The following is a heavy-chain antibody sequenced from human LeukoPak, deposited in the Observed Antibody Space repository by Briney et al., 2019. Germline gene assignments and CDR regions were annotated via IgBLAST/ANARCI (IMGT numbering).Heavy chain of an antibody. CDR3: AKARPHYDYVWGSYKLDY. Sequence: GGSLRPSCAASGFTFDDYTMHWVRQAPGKGLEWVSLISWDGGSTYYADSVKGRFTISRDNSKNSLYLQMNSLRTEDTALYYCAKARPHYDYVWGSYKLDYWGQGTLVTVSS. J-gene: IGHJ4*02. V-gene: IGHV3-43*01. CDR2: ISWDGGST. CDR1: GFTFDDYT. D-gene: IGHD3-16*01.